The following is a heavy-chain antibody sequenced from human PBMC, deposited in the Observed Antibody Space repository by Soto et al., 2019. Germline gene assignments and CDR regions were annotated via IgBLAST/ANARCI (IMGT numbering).Heavy chain of an antibody. CDR3: ARPILETDYLEGGYYYYGMDV. D-gene: IGHD4-17*01. J-gene: IGHJ6*02. CDR2: IYYSGST. CDR1: GGSISSSSYY. Sequence: SETLSLTCTVSGGSISSSSYYWGWIRQPPGKGLEWIGSIYYSGSTYYNPSLKSRVTISVDTSKNQFSLKLSSVTAADTAVYYCARPILETDYLEGGYYYYGMDVWGQGTTVTVSS. V-gene: IGHV4-39*07.